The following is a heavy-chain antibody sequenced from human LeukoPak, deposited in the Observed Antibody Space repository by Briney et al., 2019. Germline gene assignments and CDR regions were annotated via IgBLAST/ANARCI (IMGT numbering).Heavy chain of an antibody. CDR1: GFTFSSYA. J-gene: IGHJ6*02. Sequence: GGSLRLSCAASGFTFSSYAMSWVRQAPGKGLEWVSAISGSGGSTYYADSVKGRFIISRDNSKNTLYLQMNSLRAEDTAVYYCAKRGITGTTKGYYYYGMDVWGQGTTVTVSS. CDR2: ISGSGGST. CDR3: AKRGITGTTKGYYYYGMDV. V-gene: IGHV3-23*01. D-gene: IGHD1-7*01.